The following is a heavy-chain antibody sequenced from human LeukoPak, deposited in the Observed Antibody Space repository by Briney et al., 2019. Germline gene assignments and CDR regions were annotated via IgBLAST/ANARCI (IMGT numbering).Heavy chain of an antibody. V-gene: IGHV4-34*01. J-gene: IGHJ5*02. CDR2: INHSGST. CDR3: ARDRQRGLAAAGTRKNWFDP. D-gene: IGHD6-13*01. Sequence: PSETLSLTCAVYGGSFSGYYWSWIRQPPGKGLEWIGEINHSGSTNYNPSLKSRVTISVDTSKNQFSLKLSSVTAADTAVYYCARDRQRGLAAAGTRKNWFDPWGQGTLVTVSS. CDR1: GGSFSGYY.